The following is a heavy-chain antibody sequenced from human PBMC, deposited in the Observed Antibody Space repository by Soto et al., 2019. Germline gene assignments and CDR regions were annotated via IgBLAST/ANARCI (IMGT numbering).Heavy chain of an antibody. CDR3: AKDFKVSGGHYGSLNYYYGMDV. CDR2: ISYDGILK. Sequence: GGSLRLSCAASGFTFSDFGMHWVRQAPGKGLEWVAIISYDGILKYYADSVKGRFTISRDTSKGAVYLQMNSLTPEDTAVYYCAKDFKVSGGHYGSLNYYYGMDVWGQGTTVTV. CDR1: GFTFSDFG. D-gene: IGHD3-10*01. J-gene: IGHJ6*02. V-gene: IGHV3-30*18.